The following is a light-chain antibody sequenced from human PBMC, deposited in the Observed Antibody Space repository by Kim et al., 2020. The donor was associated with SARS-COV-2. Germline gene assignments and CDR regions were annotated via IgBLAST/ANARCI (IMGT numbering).Light chain of an antibody. Sequence: SYELTQPPSVSVSPGQTASITCSGDELDNKYACWYQQKPGQSPVLVIYQDTKRPSGIPERFSGSNSGNTATLTISGTQAMDEADYYCQAWDSSPVVFGGGTQLTV. CDR3: QAWDSSPVV. CDR1: ELDNKY. J-gene: IGLJ2*01. CDR2: QDT. V-gene: IGLV3-1*01.